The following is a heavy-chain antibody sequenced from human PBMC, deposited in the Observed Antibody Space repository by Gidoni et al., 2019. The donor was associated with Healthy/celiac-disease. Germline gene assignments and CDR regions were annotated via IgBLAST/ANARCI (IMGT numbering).Heavy chain of an antibody. CDR1: GFTFSSYS. D-gene: IGHD3-16*01. CDR2: ISSSSSYI. J-gene: IGHJ6*02. CDR3: ATEISSLIYGMDV. Sequence: EVQLVESGGGLVKPGGSLRLSCAASGFTFSSYSMTWVRQAPGKGLEWVSSISSSSSYIYYADSVKGRFTISRDNAKNSLYLQMNSLRAEDTAVYYCATEISSLIYGMDVWGQGTTVTVSS. V-gene: IGHV3-21*01.